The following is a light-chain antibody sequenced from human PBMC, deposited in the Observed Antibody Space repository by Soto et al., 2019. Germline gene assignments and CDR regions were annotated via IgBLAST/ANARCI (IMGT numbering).Light chain of an antibody. CDR3: SSYTASSTLYV. CDR1: SSDVGGYNF. Sequence: QSALTQPASVSGSPGQRITISCTGTSSDVGGYNFVSWYQLYPGKAPKLMIYDVSDRPSGVSIRFSGSKSGNTASLTISGLQAEDEADYYCSSYTASSTLYVFGTGTKVTVL. J-gene: IGLJ1*01. CDR2: DVS. V-gene: IGLV2-14*03.